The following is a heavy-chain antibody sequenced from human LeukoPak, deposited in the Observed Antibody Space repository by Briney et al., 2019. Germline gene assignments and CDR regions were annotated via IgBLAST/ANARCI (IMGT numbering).Heavy chain of an antibody. V-gene: IGHV4-34*01. CDR3: ARGTLDSSGEGLDY. CDR2: INHSGST. CDR1: GGSFSGYY. D-gene: IGHD3-22*01. J-gene: IGHJ4*02. Sequence: SETLSLTCAVYGGSFSGYYWSWIRQPPGKGLEWIGEINHSGSTNYNPSLKSRVTISVDTSKNQFSLKPSSVTAADSAVYYCARGTLDSSGEGLDYWGQGTLVTVSS.